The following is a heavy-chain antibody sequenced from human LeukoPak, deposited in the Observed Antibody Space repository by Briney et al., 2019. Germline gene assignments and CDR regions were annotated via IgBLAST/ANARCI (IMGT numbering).Heavy chain of an antibody. J-gene: IGHJ4*02. Sequence: SETLSLTCTVSGHSIRTYYWSWIRRPPGKGLDWIGYIYYSGNTSYYYSGSTNYNPSLKSRVTISADTSKNQFSLKLSSVTAADTAVYYCARGGPTIDYWGQGTLVTVSS. CDR1: GHSIRTYY. D-gene: IGHD2-2*01. V-gene: IGHV4-59*01. CDR2: IYYSGNTSYYYSGST. CDR3: ARGGPTIDY.